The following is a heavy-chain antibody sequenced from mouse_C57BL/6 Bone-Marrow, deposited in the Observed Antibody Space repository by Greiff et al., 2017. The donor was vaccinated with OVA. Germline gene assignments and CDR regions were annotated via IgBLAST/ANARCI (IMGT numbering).Heavy chain of an antibody. V-gene: IGHV5-2*01. CDR2: INSDGGST. Sequence: EVKLMESGGGLVQPGESLKLSCESNEYEFPSHDMSWVRKTPEKRLELVAAINSDGGSTYYPDTMERRFIISRDNTKKTLYLQMSSLRSEDTALYYSRGVTTGYFDYWGQGTTLTVSS. CDR3: RGVTTGYFDY. CDR1: EYEFPSHD. J-gene: IGHJ2*01. D-gene: IGHD2-2*01.